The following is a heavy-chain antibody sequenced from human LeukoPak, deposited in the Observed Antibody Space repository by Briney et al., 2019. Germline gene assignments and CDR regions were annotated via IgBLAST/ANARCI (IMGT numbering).Heavy chain of an antibody. V-gene: IGHV4-34*01. J-gene: IGHJ4*02. CDR2: INHSGST. CDR3: ARDTPLKYGDYGSIDY. CDR1: GGSFSGYY. Sequence: SETLSLTCAVYGGSFSGYYWSWIRQPPGKGLEWIGEINHSGSTNYNPSLKSRVTISVDTSKNQFSLKLSSVTAADTAVYYCARDTPLKYGDYGSIDYWGQGTLVTVSS. D-gene: IGHD4-17*01.